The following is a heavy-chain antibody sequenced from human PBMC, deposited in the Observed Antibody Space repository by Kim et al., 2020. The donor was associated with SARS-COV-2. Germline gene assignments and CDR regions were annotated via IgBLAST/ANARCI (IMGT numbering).Heavy chain of an antibody. V-gene: IGHV4-4*07. CDR3: ARDLYYDFWSGDLDY. CDR2: IYTSGST. Sequence: SETLSLTCTVSGGSISSYYWSWIRQPAGKGLEWIGRIYTSGSTNYNPSLMNRVTMTVDTTKNQFFLKLSSVIAADAAVYYCARDLYYDFWSGDLDYWGQGTLVTVSS. J-gene: IGHJ4*02. CDR1: GGSISSYY. D-gene: IGHD3-3*01.